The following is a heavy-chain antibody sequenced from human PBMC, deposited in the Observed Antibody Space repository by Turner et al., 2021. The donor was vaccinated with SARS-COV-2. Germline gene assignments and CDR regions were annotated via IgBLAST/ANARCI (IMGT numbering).Heavy chain of an antibody. Sequence: QVTLKVSVPVLVKPTETLTLTCTVSGFSLSNARMGVSWIRQRPGKALEWLAHIFSNDEKYYSTSLKSRLNISNETTTSQVVLTLNNMDTVDTATYYCARDTEGHWYYYGMDVWGQGTTVTVSS. CDR3: ARDTEGHWYYYGMDV. CDR2: IFSNDEK. CDR1: GFSLSNARMG. J-gene: IGHJ6*02. V-gene: IGHV2-26*01. D-gene: IGHD5-18*01.